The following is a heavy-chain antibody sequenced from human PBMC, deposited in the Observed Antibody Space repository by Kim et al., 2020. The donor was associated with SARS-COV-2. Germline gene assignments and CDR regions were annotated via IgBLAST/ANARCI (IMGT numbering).Heavy chain of an antibody. D-gene: IGHD1-26*01. J-gene: IGHJ3*02. CDR3: ATVSGRFDAFDI. Sequence: ASVKVSCKVSGYTLTELSMHWVRQAPGKGLEWMGGFDPEDGETIYAQKFQGRVTMTEDTSTDTAYMELSSLRSEDTAVYYCATVSGRFDAFDIWGQGTMVTVSS. CDR2: FDPEDGET. CDR1: GYTLTELS. V-gene: IGHV1-24*01.